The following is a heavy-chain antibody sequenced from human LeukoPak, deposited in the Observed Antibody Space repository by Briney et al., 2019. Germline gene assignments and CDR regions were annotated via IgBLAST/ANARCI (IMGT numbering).Heavy chain of an antibody. D-gene: IGHD6-6*01. CDR3: AKGPRGSSSSFDY. CDR2: IYSGDNT. CDR1: GFTVSSNF. Sequence: PGGSLRLSCAASGFTVSSNFMTWVRQTPGKGLECVSIIYSGDNTYYPESVKGRFTISIDNSKSTLYLQMNSLRAEDTAVYYCAKGPRGSSSSFDYWGQGTLVTVSS. J-gene: IGHJ4*02. V-gene: IGHV3-66*01.